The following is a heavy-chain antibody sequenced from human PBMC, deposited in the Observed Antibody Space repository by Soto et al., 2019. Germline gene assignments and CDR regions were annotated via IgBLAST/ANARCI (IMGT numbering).Heavy chain of an antibody. J-gene: IGHJ4*02. CDR1: GFIFSVYG. Sequence: QVQLVESGGGVVQPGRSLRLSCAANGFIFSVYGRQWVRQAPGKGLEWVAVIWNDGSNKYYGDSVKGRFTISRDNSKSTLFLHMNSLRADDTAVYYCARAVGPFDYWGQGTLVTVSS. D-gene: IGHD3-16*01. V-gene: IGHV3-33*01. CDR3: ARAVGPFDY. CDR2: IWNDGSNK.